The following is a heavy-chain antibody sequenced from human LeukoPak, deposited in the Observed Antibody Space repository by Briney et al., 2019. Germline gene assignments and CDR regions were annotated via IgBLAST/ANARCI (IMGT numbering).Heavy chain of an antibody. CDR1: GFTFSSYT. D-gene: IGHD1-26*01. CDR3: AREVFSGAARAFDI. CDR2: ISSSGSNI. J-gene: IGHJ3*02. Sequence: PGGSLRLSCAASGFTFSSYTMNWVRQAPGKGLECVSYISSSGSNIYYADSVKGRFTISRDNAKNSLYLQINSLRDEDTAVYYCAREVFSGAARAFDIWGQGTMVTVSS. V-gene: IGHV3-48*02.